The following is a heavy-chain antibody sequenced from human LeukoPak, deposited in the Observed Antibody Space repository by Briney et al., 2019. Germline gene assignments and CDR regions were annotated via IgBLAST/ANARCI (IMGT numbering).Heavy chain of an antibody. CDR1: GGTFSSYA. CDR2: ISAYNGNT. D-gene: IGHD3-3*01. J-gene: IGHJ4*02. CDR3: AVSTIFGVVTQYYFDY. V-gene: IGHV1-18*01. Sequence: ASVKVSCKASGGTFSSYAISWVRQAPGQGLEWMGWISAYNGNTNYAQKLQGRVTMTTDTSTSTAYMELRSLRSDDTAVYYCAVSTIFGVVTQYYFDYWGQGTLVTVSS.